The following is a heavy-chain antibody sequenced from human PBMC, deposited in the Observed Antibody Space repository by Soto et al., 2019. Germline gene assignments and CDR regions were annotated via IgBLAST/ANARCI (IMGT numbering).Heavy chain of an antibody. CDR1: GGTFSSYA. J-gene: IGHJ6*02. V-gene: IGHV1-69*13. Sequence: SVKVSCKACGGTFSSYAISWVRQAPGQGLEWMGGIIPIFGTANYAQKFQGRVTITADESTSTAYMELSSLRSEDTAVYYCARTSYDFWSGYSDYGMDVWGQGTTVTVSS. D-gene: IGHD3-3*01. CDR3: ARTSYDFWSGYSDYGMDV. CDR2: IIPIFGTA.